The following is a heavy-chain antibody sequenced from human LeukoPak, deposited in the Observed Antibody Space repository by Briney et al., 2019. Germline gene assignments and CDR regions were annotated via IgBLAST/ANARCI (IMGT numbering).Heavy chain of an antibody. V-gene: IGHV4-34*01. CDR3: ARGERYYDSSGYPYGNFDY. CDR1: GGSFSGYY. D-gene: IGHD3-22*01. Sequence: SETLSLTCAVYGGSFSGYYWSWIRQPPGEGLEWIGEINHSGGTNYNPSLKCRVTISVDTSKNQFSLKLSSVTAADTAVYYCARGERYYDSSGYPYGNFDYWGQGTLVTVSS. J-gene: IGHJ4*02. CDR2: INHSGGT.